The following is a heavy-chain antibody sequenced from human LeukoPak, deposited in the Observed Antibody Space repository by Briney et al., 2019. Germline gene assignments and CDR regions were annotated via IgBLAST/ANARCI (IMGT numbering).Heavy chain of an antibody. CDR1: GFTFSDYY. CDR2: ISSSGSTI. Sequence: GGSLRLSCAASGFTFSDYYMSWIRQAPGKGLEWVSYISSSGSTIYYADSVKGRSTISRDNAKNSLYLQMNSLRAEDTAVYYCARDSRVPAATVNDYWGQGTLVTVSS. J-gene: IGHJ4*02. V-gene: IGHV3-11*01. CDR3: ARDSRVPAATVNDY. D-gene: IGHD2-2*01.